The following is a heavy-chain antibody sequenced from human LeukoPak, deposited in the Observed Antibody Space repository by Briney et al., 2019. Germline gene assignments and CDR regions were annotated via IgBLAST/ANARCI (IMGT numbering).Heavy chain of an antibody. J-gene: IGHJ4*01. D-gene: IGHD5-12*01. CDR1: GFAFSDYG. Sequence: PGGSLRLSCVASGFAFSDYGMHWVRQAPGKGLEWVGFVRSDGNNKYYTESLKGRFTISRDNSRNTLYLQINSLSAGDTAVYSCARESGCGYHSEGPKYWGRGTLVTVSS. CDR2: VRSDGNNK. CDR3: ARESGCGYHSEGPKY. V-gene: IGHV3-30*02.